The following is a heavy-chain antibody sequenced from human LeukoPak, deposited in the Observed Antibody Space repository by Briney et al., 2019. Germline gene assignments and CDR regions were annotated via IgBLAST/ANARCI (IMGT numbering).Heavy chain of an antibody. CDR1: GFTFSSYS. V-gene: IGHV3-21*01. CDR3: ARGYSSGWPKLYYFDY. D-gene: IGHD6-19*01. Sequence: GGSLRLSCAASGFTFSSYSMNWVRQAPGKGLGWVSSISSSSSYIYYADSVKGRFTISRDNAKNSLYLQMNSLRAEDTAVYYCARGYSSGWPKLYYFDYWGQGTLVTVSS. J-gene: IGHJ4*02. CDR2: ISSSSSYI.